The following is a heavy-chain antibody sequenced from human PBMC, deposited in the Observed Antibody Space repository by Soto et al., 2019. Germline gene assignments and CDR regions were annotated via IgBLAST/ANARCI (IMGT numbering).Heavy chain of an antibody. Sequence: SGTLSLTCDVSGGSLYSSNWWTWVRQTPGKGLEWIGEIHHSGSTNYNPSLKSRVTISADKSKNQFFLNLASVTAADTALYYCTSCGGGGSRVVIIAWIDPWGPGTHATV. CDR3: TSCGGGGSRVVIIAWIDP. V-gene: IGHV4-4*02. J-gene: IGHJ5*02. CDR2: IHHSGST. CDR1: GGSLYSSNW. D-gene: IGHD3-16*01.